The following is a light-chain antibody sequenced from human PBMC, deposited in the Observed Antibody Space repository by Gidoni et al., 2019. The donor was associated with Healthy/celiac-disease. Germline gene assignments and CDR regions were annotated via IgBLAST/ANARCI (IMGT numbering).Light chain of an antibody. CDR1: SLRSDY. Sequence: FGQTVRITCQGDSLRSDYSSWYQQKPGQAPVLGIYGKNNRPPGIPDRFSGSSSGNTASLTITGAQAEDEADYYCNSRDSSGNPPYVFGTGTKVTVL. CDR3: NSRDSSGNPPYV. J-gene: IGLJ1*01. CDR2: GKN. V-gene: IGLV3-19*01.